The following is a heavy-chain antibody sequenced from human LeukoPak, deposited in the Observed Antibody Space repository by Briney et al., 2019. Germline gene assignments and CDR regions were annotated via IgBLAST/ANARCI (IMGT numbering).Heavy chain of an antibody. CDR3: AADWASSGLYYYGMDV. Sequence: SVKVSCKASGFTFTNSAMQWVRQARGQRLEWIGWIVVGNGDTNYAQKFQERVTITRDMSSSTAYMELSSLRSEDTAVYYCAADWASSGLYYYGMDVWGQGTTVTVSS. CDR1: GFTFTNSA. D-gene: IGHD3-10*01. J-gene: IGHJ6*02. CDR2: IVVGNGDT. V-gene: IGHV1-58*02.